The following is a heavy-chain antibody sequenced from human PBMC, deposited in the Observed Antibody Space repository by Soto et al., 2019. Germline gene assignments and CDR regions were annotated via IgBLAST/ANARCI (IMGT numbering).Heavy chain of an antibody. Sequence: QITLKESGPTLVKPTQTLTLTCTFSGFSLTTSGVGVGWIRQPPGKALEWLALIYWDDDKRSSPSLKSRLTITNDTSKTQVVLTTTNMAPADTATYFCAHRTTTVTWWFDPWGPGTLVTVSS. V-gene: IGHV2-5*02. CDR1: GFSLTTSGVG. D-gene: IGHD4-17*01. J-gene: IGHJ5*02. CDR3: AHRTTTVTWWFDP. CDR2: IYWDDDK.